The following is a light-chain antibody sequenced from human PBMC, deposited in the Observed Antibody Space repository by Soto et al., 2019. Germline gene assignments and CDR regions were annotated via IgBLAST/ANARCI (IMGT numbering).Light chain of an antibody. J-gene: IGKJ1*01. V-gene: IGKV3-20*01. CDR1: QSVSSSY. CDR2: GAS. Sequence: EIVLTQSPGTLSLSPGERATLSCRASQSVSSSYLAWYQQKPGQAPRLLIYGASSRATGIPDRFSGSGSRTDFTLTISMLEAEDLGVYYCQQYGSSPPWTFGQGTPVESK. CDR3: QQYGSSPPWT.